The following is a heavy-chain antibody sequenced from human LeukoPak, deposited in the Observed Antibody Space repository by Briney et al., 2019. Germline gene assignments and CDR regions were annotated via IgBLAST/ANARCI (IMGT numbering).Heavy chain of an antibody. J-gene: IGHJ4*02. D-gene: IGHD1-26*01. CDR2: INSDGSST. V-gene: IGHV3-74*01. Sequence: PGGSLRLSCAASGFTFSSYWMHWVRHAPGKGLVWVSRINSDGSSTSYADSVKGRFTISRDNAKNTLHLQMNSLRAEDTAVYYCATPRGSGSYLAFDYWGQGTLVTVSS. CDR3: ATPRGSGSYLAFDY. CDR1: GFTFSSYW.